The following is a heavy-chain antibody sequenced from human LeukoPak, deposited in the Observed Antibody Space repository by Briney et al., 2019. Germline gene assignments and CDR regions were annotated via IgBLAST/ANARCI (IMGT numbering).Heavy chain of an antibody. CDR1: GFTFSSYW. D-gene: IGHD4-17*01. V-gene: IGHV3-7*01. J-gene: IGHJ4*02. Sequence: GGSLRLSCAASGFTFSSYWMSWVRQAPGKGLEWVANIKQGGSEKYYVDSVKGRFTISRDNAKNSLYLQMNSLRAEDTAVYYCARDMTTVTTWLVYWGQGALVTVSS. CDR2: IKQGGSEK. CDR3: ARDMTTVTTWLVY.